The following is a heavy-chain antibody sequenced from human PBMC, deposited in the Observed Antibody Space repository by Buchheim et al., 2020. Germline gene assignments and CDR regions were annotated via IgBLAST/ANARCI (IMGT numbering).Heavy chain of an antibody. D-gene: IGHD5-24*01. CDR3: AKVRSSRGYYYYGMDV. Sequence: EVQLVESGGGLVQPGGSLRLSCAASGFTFSSYVMHWVRQVPGKGLEWVSRLSHDGVNPSYAHSVKGRFTISRDNAKNTLYLQMNSLRAEDTAVYYCAKVRSSRGYYYYGMDVWGQGTT. CDR1: GFTFSSYV. J-gene: IGHJ6*02. V-gene: IGHV3-74*01. CDR2: LSHDGVNP.